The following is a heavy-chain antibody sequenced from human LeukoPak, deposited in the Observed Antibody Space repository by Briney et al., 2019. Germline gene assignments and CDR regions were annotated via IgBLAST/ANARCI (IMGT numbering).Heavy chain of an antibody. D-gene: IGHD3-22*01. CDR2: INQSGGST. Sequence: GASVKVSCKASGYTFTSYYMHWVRQAPGLGLEWMGVINQSGGSTSYAQKFQGRVTMTRDTSTSTVYMALSSLRSEDTGVYYCARAHGYYDSSGFLDFWGQGTLVTVSS. V-gene: IGHV1-46*01. J-gene: IGHJ4*02. CDR3: ARAHGYYDSSGFLDF. CDR1: GYTFTSYY.